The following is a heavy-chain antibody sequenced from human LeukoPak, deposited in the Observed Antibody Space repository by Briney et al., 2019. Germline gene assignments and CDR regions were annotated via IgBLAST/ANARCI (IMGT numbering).Heavy chain of an antibody. CDR2: ISSSSSYT. Sequence: GGSLRLSCAASGFTFSDYYMSWIRQAPGEGLEWVSYISSSSSYTNYADSVKGRFTISRDNAKNSLYLQMNSLRAEDTAVYYCARGDDIDAFDIWGQGTMVTVSS. V-gene: IGHV3-11*06. D-gene: IGHD2-21*01. CDR3: ARGDDIDAFDI. J-gene: IGHJ3*02. CDR1: GFTFSDYY.